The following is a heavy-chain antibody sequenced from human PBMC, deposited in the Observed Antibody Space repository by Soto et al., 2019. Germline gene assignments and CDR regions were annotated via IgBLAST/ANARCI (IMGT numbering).Heavy chain of an antibody. V-gene: IGHV4-59*08. Sequence: PSETLSLTCTVSGGSISNYYWSWIRQPPGKGLEWMGYIYYSGTTTNYNPSLKSRVTLSVDTSKNQFSLKLSSVTAADTAVYYCARLGGSFAVPHFDYWGQGTLVTVS. CDR2: IYYSGTTT. CDR1: GGSISNYY. CDR3: ARLGGSFAVPHFDY. D-gene: IGHD1-26*01. J-gene: IGHJ4*02.